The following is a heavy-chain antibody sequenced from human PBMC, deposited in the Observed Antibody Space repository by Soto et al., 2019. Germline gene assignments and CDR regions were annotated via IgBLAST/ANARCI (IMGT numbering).Heavy chain of an antibody. CDR1: GGTFSSYA. Sequence: QVQLVQSGARVKKPGSSVKVSCKASGGTFSSYAINWVRQAPGQGLEWMGGIVPIITTANYAQKFQGRVTITADESTSTAYMVLSSLTSEDTAVYYCARGPVGFGGVPLYWGQGTLVTVSS. CDR3: ARGPVGFGGVPLY. CDR2: IVPIITTA. V-gene: IGHV1-69*12. D-gene: IGHD3-16*01. J-gene: IGHJ4*02.